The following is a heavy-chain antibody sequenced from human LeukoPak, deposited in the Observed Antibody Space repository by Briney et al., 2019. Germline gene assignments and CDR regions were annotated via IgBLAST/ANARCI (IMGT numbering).Heavy chain of an antibody. CDR1: GFTFSSYG. CDR2: IRYDGSNK. CDR3: AKGGGYEAQYYYYYLDV. D-gene: IGHD5-12*01. V-gene: IGHV3-30*02. J-gene: IGHJ6*03. Sequence: GGSMRLSCAASGFTFSSYGMYWVRQAPGKGLEWVAFIRYDGSNKYYADSVKGRFTVSRDNSKNTLYLQMKSLRAEDTAVYYCAKGGGYEAQYYYYYLDVWGKGTTVTISS.